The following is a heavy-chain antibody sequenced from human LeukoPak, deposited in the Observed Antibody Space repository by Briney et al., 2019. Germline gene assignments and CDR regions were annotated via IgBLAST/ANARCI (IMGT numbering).Heavy chain of an antibody. J-gene: IGHJ4*02. V-gene: IGHV3-30*02. CDR1: GFTFCSYG. Sequence: GGSLRLSCAASGFTFCSYGMHWARQAPGKGLEWVAFIRSDGSVEYYVDSVKGRFTISRDNSKNTLYLQMNSLRTDDTAVYYCAKDRPDPYFDYWGQGTLVTVSS. CDR3: AKDRPDPYFDY. CDR2: IRSDGSVE.